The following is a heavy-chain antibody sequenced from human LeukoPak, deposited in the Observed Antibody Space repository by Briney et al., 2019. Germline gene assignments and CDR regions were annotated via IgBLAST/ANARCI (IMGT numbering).Heavy chain of an antibody. V-gene: IGHV4-30-2*01. CDR2: IYHSGST. CDR3: ARGRRPRSNWFDP. Sequence: PSETLSLTCAVSGGSISSGGYSWSWIRQPPGKGLEWIGYIYHSGSTYYNPSLKSRVTISVDRSKNQFSLNLSSVTAADTAVYYCARGRRPRSNWFDPWGQGTLVTVSS. CDR1: GGSISSGGYS. J-gene: IGHJ5*02.